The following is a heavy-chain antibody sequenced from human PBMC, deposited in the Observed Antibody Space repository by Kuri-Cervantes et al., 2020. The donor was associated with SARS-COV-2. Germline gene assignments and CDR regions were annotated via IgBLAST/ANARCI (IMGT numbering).Heavy chain of an antibody. CDR2: TIPIFGSP. CDR3: ARLSGLSTVTTSRPY. Sequence: SVKVSCKASGTAFSSFAINWVRQAPGQGLEWMGGTIPIFGSPIYAQKFQGRVTITADKSTSTAYMELSSLRSEDTAVYYCARLSGLSTVTTSRPYWGQGTLVTVSS. V-gene: IGHV1-69*06. J-gene: IGHJ4*02. D-gene: IGHD4-17*01. CDR1: GTAFSSFA.